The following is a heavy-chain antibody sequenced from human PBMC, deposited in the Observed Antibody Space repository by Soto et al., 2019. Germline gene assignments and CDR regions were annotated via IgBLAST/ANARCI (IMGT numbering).Heavy chain of an antibody. CDR2: ISYDGSNR. CDR3: AKDRLAANWFDP. Sequence: GGSLRLSCAASGFTFSSYGMHRVRKAPGKGLEWVAVISYDGSNRYYADSVKGRFTISRDNSENTLYLQMNSLRAEDTAVYYCAKDRLAANWFDPWGQGTLVTVSS. CDR1: GFTFSSYG. D-gene: IGHD6-13*01. V-gene: IGHV3-30*18. J-gene: IGHJ5*02.